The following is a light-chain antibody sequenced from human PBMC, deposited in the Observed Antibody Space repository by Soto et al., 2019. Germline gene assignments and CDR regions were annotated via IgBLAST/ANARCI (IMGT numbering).Light chain of an antibody. Sequence: DIQMTQSPSSVSASVGDRVTITCRASQGISSWLTWYQQKPGKAPKLLIYDASSLESGVPSRFSGSGSGTDFTLTISRLEPEDFAVFYCHQYGSSPQTFGQGTKVDIK. CDR2: DAS. J-gene: IGKJ1*01. CDR1: QGISSW. V-gene: IGKV1-12*01. CDR3: HQYGSSPQT.